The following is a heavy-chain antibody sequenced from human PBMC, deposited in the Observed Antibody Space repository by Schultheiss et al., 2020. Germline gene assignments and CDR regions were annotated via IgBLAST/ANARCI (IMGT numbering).Heavy chain of an antibody. J-gene: IGHJ4*02. Sequence: SETLSLTCTVSGGSISSYYWSWIRQPPGKGLECVGFVHHSGSTNYNPSLKSRVTISVDKSKNQFSLKLSSVTAADTAVYYCARNGGQGTFFDYWGQGTLVTVSS. D-gene: IGHD3-16*01. CDR1: GGSISSYY. V-gene: IGHV4-59*12. CDR2: VHHSGST. CDR3: ARNGGQGTFFDY.